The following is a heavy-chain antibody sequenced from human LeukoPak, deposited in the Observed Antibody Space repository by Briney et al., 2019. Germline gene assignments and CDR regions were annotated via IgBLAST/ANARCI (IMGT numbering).Heavy chain of an antibody. D-gene: IGHD3-10*01. CDR2: MNPNSGNT. J-gene: IGHJ4*02. Sequence: ASVKVSCKASGYTFTSYDINWVRQATGQGLAWMGWMNPNSGNTGYAQKFQGRVTMTRNTSISTAYMELSSLRSEDTAVYYCAREVGMVQVVINSYYFDYWGQGTLVTVSS. V-gene: IGHV1-8*01. CDR1: GYTFTSYD. CDR3: AREVGMVQVVINSYYFDY.